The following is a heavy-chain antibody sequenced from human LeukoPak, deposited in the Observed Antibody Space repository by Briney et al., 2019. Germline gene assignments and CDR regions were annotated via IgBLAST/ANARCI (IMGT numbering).Heavy chain of an antibody. D-gene: IGHD2-15*01. V-gene: IGHV3-23*01. J-gene: IGHJ4*02. Sequence: GGSLRLSCATSQFNFNKFGMTWVRQAPGKGLEWVSSISGNGGSTQYADSVQGRFAISRDNSKNTLYLQMNSLRAEDTAVYYCASTDVVVVAAAGIFDYWGQGTLVTVSS. CDR3: ASTDVVVVAAAGIFDY. CDR2: ISGNGGST. CDR1: QFNFNKFG.